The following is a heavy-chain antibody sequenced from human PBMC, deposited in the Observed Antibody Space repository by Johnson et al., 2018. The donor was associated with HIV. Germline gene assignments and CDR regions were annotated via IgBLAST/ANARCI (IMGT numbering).Heavy chain of an antibody. Sequence: VQLVESGGGLIQPGGSLRLSCAASGFIVSNNYMSWVRQAPGKGLEWVSGIYSGGSTYYADSVKGRFTISRDNTKNSLYLQMNSLRAEDTAVYYCARDRGGYYYDSSGLDAFDIWGQGTMVTVSS. J-gene: IGHJ3*02. CDR3: ARDRGGYYYDSSGLDAFDI. V-gene: IGHV3-53*01. CDR1: GFIVSNNY. CDR2: IYSGGST. D-gene: IGHD3-22*01.